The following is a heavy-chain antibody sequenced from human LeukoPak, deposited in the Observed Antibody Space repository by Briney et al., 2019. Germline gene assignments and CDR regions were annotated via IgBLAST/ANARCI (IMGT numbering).Heavy chain of an antibody. CDR3: AKAYGSWAFDI. Sequence: GGSLRLSCAASGFTFDDYGMSWVRQAPGKGLEWVAFIRYDGINKYYADSVKGRFTISRDNSKNTLYLQMNSLRAEDTAVYYCAKAYGSWAFDIWGQGTMVTVSS. D-gene: IGHD4-17*01. V-gene: IGHV3-30*02. J-gene: IGHJ3*02. CDR2: IRYDGINK. CDR1: GFTFDDYG.